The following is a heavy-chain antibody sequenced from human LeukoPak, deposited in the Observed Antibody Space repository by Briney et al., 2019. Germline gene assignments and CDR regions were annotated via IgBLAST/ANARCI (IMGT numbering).Heavy chain of an antibody. V-gene: IGHV3-30-3*01. J-gene: IGHJ4*02. CDR3: ARDASKDTAMVRGFDY. CDR2: ISYDGSNK. Sequence: PGGSLRLSCAASGFTFSSYAMHWVRQAPGKGLEWVAVISYDGSNKYYADSVKGRFTISRDNSKNTLYLQMNSLRAEDTAVYYCARDASKDTAMVRGFDYWGQGTLVTVSS. CDR1: GFTFSSYA. D-gene: IGHD5-18*01.